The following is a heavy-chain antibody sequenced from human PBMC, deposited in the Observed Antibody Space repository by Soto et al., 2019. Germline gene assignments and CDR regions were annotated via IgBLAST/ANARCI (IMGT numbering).Heavy chain of an antibody. CDR2: IIPLFGTT. CDR1: GDTFKNCV. CDR3: AAELGFGKLSVV. J-gene: IGHJ6*02. Sequence: QVQVVQSGVEVRRPGSSVKVSCKASGDTFKNCVISWVRQAPGQGLEWMGGIIPLFGTTDFAQRFQGRLTITTDESTTTAYMELSRLRSEDTAIYYCAAELGFGKLSVVWGQGTAVIVSS. V-gene: IGHV1-69*01. D-gene: IGHD3-10*01.